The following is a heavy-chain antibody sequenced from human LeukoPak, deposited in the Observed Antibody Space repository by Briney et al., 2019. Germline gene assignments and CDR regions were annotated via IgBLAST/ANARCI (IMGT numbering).Heavy chain of an antibody. J-gene: IGHJ4*02. CDR3: ARDWAKVPGVC. CDR2: VNQDGSDK. D-gene: IGHD7-27*01. CDR1: GFTFTSYW. V-gene: IGHV3-7*05. Sequence: PGGSLRLSCSASGFTFTSYWMSWVRQAPGKGLEWVANVNQDGSDKYYVDSVKGRFTISRDNAKNSVYLQMNNLRADDTAVYYCARDWAKVPGVCWGQGTLVTVSS.